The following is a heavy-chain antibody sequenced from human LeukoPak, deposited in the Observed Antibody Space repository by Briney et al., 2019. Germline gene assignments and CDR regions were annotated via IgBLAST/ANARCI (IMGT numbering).Heavy chain of an antibody. CDR1: GFTFSSYA. CDR2: ISGSGGST. J-gene: IGHJ6*02. Sequence: PGGSLRLSCAASGFTFSSYAMSWVRQAPGKGLEWVSAISGSGGSTYYADSVKGRFTISRDNSKNTLYLQMNSLRAEDTAVYYTAKAHTYDYGDHAYYYGMDVWGQGTTVTVSS. CDR3: AKAHTYDYGDHAYYYGMDV. V-gene: IGHV3-23*01. D-gene: IGHD4-17*01.